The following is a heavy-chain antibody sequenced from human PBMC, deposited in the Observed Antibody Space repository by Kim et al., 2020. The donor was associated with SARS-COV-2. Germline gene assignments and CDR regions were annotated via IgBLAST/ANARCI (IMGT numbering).Heavy chain of an antibody. D-gene: IGHD1-1*01. CDR3: TEGKANFNDV. CDR2: IKQDGSEK. Sequence: GGSLRLSCAASGFSFSNYWMSWVRQAPGKGLEWVANIKQDGSEKNYVDSVKGRFTISRDNAKNSLYLQMNSLRGDDTALYFCTEGKANFNDVWGQGTLVT. CDR1: GFSFSNYW. J-gene: IGHJ4*02. V-gene: IGHV3-7*01.